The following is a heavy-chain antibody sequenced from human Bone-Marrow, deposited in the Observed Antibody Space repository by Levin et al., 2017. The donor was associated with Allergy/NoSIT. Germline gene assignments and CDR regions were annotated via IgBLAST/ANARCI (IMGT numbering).Heavy chain of an antibody. CDR2: ISYDANNK. V-gene: IGHV3-30*18. CDR3: AKDRSWTGYYPDAFDI. Sequence: GESLRLSCEASGITFKNHGVHWVRQAPGKGLEWVAVISYDANNKFYVESVKGRFTISRDTSENTVFLQMNTLRPEDTAVYYCAKDRSWTGYYPDAFDIWGQGTMVTVSS. J-gene: IGHJ3*02. D-gene: IGHD3/OR15-3a*01. CDR1: GITFKNHG.